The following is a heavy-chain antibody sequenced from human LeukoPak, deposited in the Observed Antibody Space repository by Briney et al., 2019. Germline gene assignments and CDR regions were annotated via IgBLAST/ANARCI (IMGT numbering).Heavy chain of an antibody. D-gene: IGHD1-26*01. CDR3: ARGILLSDVGAPQGSFDY. CDR1: GYTFTSYY. Sequence: ASVKVSCKASGYTFTSYYMHWVRQAPGQGLEWMGIINPSGGSTSYAQKFQGRVTMTRDTSTSTVYMELSSLRSEDTAVYYCARGILLSDVGAPQGSFDYWGQGTLVTVSS. V-gene: IGHV1-46*01. J-gene: IGHJ4*02. CDR2: INPSGGST.